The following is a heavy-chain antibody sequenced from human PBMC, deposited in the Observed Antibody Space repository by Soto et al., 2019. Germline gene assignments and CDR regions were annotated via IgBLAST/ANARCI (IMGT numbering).Heavy chain of an antibody. D-gene: IGHD2-21*02. V-gene: IGHV5-51*01. CDR2: IYPGDSDT. CDR1: GYSFSSYY. CDR3: ARKNDILTAGDSIDYFDH. Sequence: EVQLVQSAAEVKKPGESLKISCKASGYSFSSYYIAWGRQMPGKGLEWMGIIYPGDSDTTYNPSFEGQVTISADKSISTAYLQWTSLKASDTAMYFCARKNDILTAGDSIDYFDHWGQGTLVTVSS. J-gene: IGHJ4*02.